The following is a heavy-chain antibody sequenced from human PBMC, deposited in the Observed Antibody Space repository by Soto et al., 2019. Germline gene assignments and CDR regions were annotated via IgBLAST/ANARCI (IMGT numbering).Heavy chain of an antibody. CDR1: GDSVSSNSAA. CDR3: ARYRQLHQNSSYYGMDV. D-gene: IGHD1-26*01. J-gene: IGHJ6*02. CDR2: TYYRSKWYN. V-gene: IGHV6-1*01. Sequence: SQTLSLTCVISGDSVSSNSAAWNWIRQSPSRGLEWLGRTYYRSKWYNDYAVSVKSRITINPDTSKNQFSLQLNSVTPEDTAVYYCARYRQLHQNSSYYGMDVWGQGTTVTVSS.